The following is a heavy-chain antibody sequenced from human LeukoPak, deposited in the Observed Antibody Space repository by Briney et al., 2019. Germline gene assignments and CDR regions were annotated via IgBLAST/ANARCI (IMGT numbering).Heavy chain of an antibody. V-gene: IGHV1-2*02. Sequence: GASVKVSCKASGYTFTGYYMHWVRQAPGQGLEWMGWINPNSGGTNYAQKFQGRVTMTRDTSISTAYMELSRLRSDDTAVYYCARVAYPSHHIYDFWSGYYYWWDYWGQGTLVTVSS. J-gene: IGHJ4*02. CDR3: ARVAYPSHHIYDFWSGYYYWWDY. CDR2: INPNSGGT. CDR1: GYTFTGYY. D-gene: IGHD3-3*01.